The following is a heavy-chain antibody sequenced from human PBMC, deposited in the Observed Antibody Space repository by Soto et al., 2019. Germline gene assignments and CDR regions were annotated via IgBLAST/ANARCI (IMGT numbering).Heavy chain of an antibody. CDR1: GGSISGGPYY. J-gene: IGHJ6*03. D-gene: IGHD2-2*01. V-gene: IGHV4-31*03. CDR2: IYYTGST. Sequence: QVQLQESGPGLVKPSQTLSLTCTVSGGSISGGPYYWTWIRQHPGSGLEWIGHIYYTGSTYSNPSLKSRVIMSVDTSNNQLSLKLSSVTAADTAVYFCARVSGIVVVPTAKDPHYYYMDVWGKGTTVTVSS. CDR3: ARVSGIVVVPTAKDPHYYYMDV.